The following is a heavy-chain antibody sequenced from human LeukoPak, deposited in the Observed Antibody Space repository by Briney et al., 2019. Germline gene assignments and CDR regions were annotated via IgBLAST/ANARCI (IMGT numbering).Heavy chain of an antibody. V-gene: IGHV3-53*01. J-gene: IGHJ4*02. CDR1: GFSVSTNY. CDR2: ISNRGTT. D-gene: IGHD3-3*01. Sequence: GGSLRLSCAASGFSVSTNYMIWVRQAPGMGLEWVSVISNRGTTYYADSVKGRFSISRDNSKNTVFLQMNSLRAEDTAVYYCARDNTTSGHYEVGYWGQGTLVTVSS. CDR3: ARDNTTSGHYEVGY.